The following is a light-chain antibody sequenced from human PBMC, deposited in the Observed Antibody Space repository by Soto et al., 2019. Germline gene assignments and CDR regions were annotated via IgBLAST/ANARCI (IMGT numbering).Light chain of an antibody. CDR1: QSVSSSY. Sequence: EIVLTQSPGTLSLSPGERATLSCRASQSVSSSYLAGYQQKPGQAPRPLIYGASSRAIGIPDRFSGSGSGTDFTLTISRLEPEDFAVYYCQQYGSSPWTFGQGTKV. J-gene: IGKJ1*01. CDR2: GAS. V-gene: IGKV3-20*01. CDR3: QQYGSSPWT.